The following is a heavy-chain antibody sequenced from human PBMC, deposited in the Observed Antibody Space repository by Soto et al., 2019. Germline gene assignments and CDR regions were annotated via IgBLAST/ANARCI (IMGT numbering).Heavy chain of an antibody. J-gene: IGHJ6*02. Sequence: ASVKVSCKASGYTFTGYYMHWVRQAPGQGLEWMGWINPNSGGTNYAQKFQGRVTMTRDTSISTAYMELSRLRSDDTAVYYCAREWEIVVVQAEYYYYGMDVWGQGTTVTVSS. V-gene: IGHV1-2*02. CDR3: AREWEIVVVQAEYYYYGMDV. D-gene: IGHD2-2*01. CDR2: INPNSGGT. CDR1: GYTFTGYY.